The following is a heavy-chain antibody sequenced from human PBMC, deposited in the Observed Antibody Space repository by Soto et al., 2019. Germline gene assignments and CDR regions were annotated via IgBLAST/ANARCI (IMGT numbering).Heavy chain of an antibody. D-gene: IGHD3-16*01. V-gene: IGHV1-2*02. Sequence: ASVKVSCKASGYTFTGYYMHWVRQAPGQGLEWMGWINPNSGGTNYAQKFQGRVTMTRDTSISTAYMELSRLRSDDTAVYYCARDLGRLGSPGGMDVWGQGTTVTVSS. CDR2: INPNSGGT. CDR3: ARDLGRLGSPGGMDV. J-gene: IGHJ6*02. CDR1: GYTFTGYY.